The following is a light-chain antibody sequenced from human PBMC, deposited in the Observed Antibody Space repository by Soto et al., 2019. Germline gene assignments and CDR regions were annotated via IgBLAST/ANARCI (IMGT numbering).Light chain of an antibody. J-gene: IGKJ3*01. V-gene: IGKV3-20*01. CDR1: QSVSSSY. CDR2: GAS. Sequence: EIVLTQSPGTLSLSPGERATLSCRASQSVSSSYLAWYQQKPGQATMLLIYGASSRATGIPDRFSGSGSGIDFTLTISRLEPEDVAVYYCQTYVRSLTFGPVTKGDIK. CDR3: QTYVRSLT.